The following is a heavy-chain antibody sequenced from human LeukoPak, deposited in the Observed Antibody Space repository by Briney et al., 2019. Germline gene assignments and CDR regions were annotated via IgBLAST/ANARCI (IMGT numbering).Heavy chain of an antibody. CDR1: GYTFTSCD. CDR3: TRGSSGRRDP. D-gene: IGHD6-19*01. J-gene: IGHJ5*02. V-gene: IGHV1-8*01. CDR2: MNPNSGNT. Sequence: GASVKVSCKASGYTFTSCDINWVRQATGQGLEWMGWMNPNSGNTGYGQSFQGRITMTRDISIGTAYMELSNLTSEDTAIYYCTRGSSGRRDPWGQGTLVTVSS.